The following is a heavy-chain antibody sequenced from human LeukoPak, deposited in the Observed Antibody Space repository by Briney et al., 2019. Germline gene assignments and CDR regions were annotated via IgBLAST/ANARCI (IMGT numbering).Heavy chain of an antibody. V-gene: IGHV4-39*07. Sequence: SETLSLTCTVSGGSISSSSYYWGWIRQPPGKGLEWIGSIYYSGSTYYNPSLKSRVTISVDTSKNQFSLKLSSVTAADTAVYYCARAGYYGSGEADVWGKGTTVTISS. D-gene: IGHD3-10*01. J-gene: IGHJ6*04. CDR2: IYYSGST. CDR1: GGSISSSSYY. CDR3: ARAGYYGSGEADV.